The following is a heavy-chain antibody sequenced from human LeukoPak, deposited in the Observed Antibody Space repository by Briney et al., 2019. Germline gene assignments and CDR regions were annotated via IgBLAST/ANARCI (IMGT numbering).Heavy chain of an antibody. CDR2: IYSRGNS. CDR3: ARSDGYGLVGI. V-gene: IGHV4-39*07. J-gene: IGHJ3*02. CDR1: GVSISSGSNY. D-gene: IGHD3-10*01. Sequence: SETLSLTCSVSGVSISSGSNYWGWIRQPPGKTLEWIGSIYSRGNSYYNPSLKSRVIILIDTAKNHFSLNLSSVTAADTAVYHCARSDGYGLVGIWGQGTMVTVSS.